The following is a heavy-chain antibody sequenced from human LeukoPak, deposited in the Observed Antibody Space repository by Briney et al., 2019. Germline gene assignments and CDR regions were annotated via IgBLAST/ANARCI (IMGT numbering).Heavy chain of an antibody. CDR2: INHSGST. CDR3: ARQKRYFDWYGAFDI. V-gene: IGHV4-34*01. Sequence: SETLSLTCAVYGGSFSGYYWSWIRQPPGKGLEWIGEINHSGSTNYNPSLKSRVTISVDTSKKQFSLKLSSVTAADTAVYYCARQKRYFDWYGAFDIWGQGTMVTVSS. D-gene: IGHD3-9*01. CDR1: GGSFSGYY. J-gene: IGHJ3*02.